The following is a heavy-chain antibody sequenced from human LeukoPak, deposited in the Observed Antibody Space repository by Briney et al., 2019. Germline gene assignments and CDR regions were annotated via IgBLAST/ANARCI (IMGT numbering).Heavy chain of an antibody. Sequence: GGSLRLSCAASGFTVSTDFMKWVRQAPGKGLEGVSMIQSGDRTYYAASVEGRFTISRDTSKNTLYLQMNSLRAEDTAVYYCANRGFWGQGTLVTVSS. CDR2: IQSGDRT. J-gene: IGHJ4*02. CDR3: ANRGF. CDR1: GFTVSTDF. V-gene: IGHV3-53*01.